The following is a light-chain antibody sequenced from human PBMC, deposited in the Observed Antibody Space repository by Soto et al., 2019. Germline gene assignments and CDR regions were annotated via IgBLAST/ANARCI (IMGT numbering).Light chain of an antibody. CDR2: GNS. V-gene: IGLV1-40*01. CDR1: SSNIGAGHD. CDR3: QSYDSSLSGAVV. J-gene: IGLJ2*01. Sequence: QSVLPQPPSVSGAPGQRVTISCTGSSSNIGAGHDVHWYQQLPGTAPKLLIYGNSNRPSRVPDRFSGSKSGTSASLAITGLQAEDEADYYCQSYDSSLSGAVVFGGGTKVTVL.